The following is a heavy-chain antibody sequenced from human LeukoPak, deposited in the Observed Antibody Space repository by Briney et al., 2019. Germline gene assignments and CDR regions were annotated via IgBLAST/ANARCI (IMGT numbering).Heavy chain of an antibody. J-gene: IGHJ4*02. D-gene: IGHD3-10*01. CDR1: GFTVSAYY. CDR2: MCDDGRI. CDR3: AYMRGLYYGIDY. Sequence: GGSLRLSCAVSGFTVSAYYMSWVRQAPGKGLEWVSLMCDDGRIYYADSVRGRFTISRDNSKNTLYLQMNSLRAEDTAVYYCAYMRGLYYGIDYWGQGTLVTVSS. V-gene: IGHV3-53*01.